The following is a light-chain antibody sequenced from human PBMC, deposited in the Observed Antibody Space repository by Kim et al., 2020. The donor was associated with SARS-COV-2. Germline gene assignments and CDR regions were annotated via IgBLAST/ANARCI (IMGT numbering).Light chain of an antibody. V-gene: IGLV2-14*03. CDR1: SSDVGGYNY. CDR3: SSYTSTNTHV. J-gene: IGLJ1*01. CDR2: DVS. Sequence: GQSVAITCTGTSSDVGGYNYVSWYQQHPGKAPKFLIYDVSLRASGVSDRFSGSKSGNTASLTISGLQSEDEADYYCSSYTSTNTHVFGTGTKVTVL.